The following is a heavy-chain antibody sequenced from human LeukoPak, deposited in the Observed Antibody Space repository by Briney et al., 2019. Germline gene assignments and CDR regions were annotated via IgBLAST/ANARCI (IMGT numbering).Heavy chain of an antibody. D-gene: IGHD2-21*01. CDR1: GFAFSAYA. V-gene: IGHV3-23*01. J-gene: IGHJ4*02. Sequence: GGSLRLSCAASGFAFSAYAMRWVHQAPGKGLEWVSSVSGSGETTTTADSVKGRFTISRDNSKNTLYLQMNSLRAEDTAVYYCAKGIRRLWVTDYWGQGTLVTVSS. CDR3: AKGIRRLWVTDY. CDR2: VSGSGETT.